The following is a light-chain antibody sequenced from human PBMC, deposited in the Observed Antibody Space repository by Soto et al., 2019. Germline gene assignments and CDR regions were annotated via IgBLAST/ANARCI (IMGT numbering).Light chain of an antibody. CDR2: GAS. Sequence: ELVLTQSPGTLSLSPGERATLSCRTSQNVNNNYLAWYQKKPGQAPRLLIYGASSRATGIPDRFSGSVAGTDFTRTISRLEPEDVAGYYCQQYGTAPFIFGPLTKVHIK. V-gene: IGKV3-20*01. CDR1: QNVNNNY. J-gene: IGKJ3*01. CDR3: QQYGTAPFI.